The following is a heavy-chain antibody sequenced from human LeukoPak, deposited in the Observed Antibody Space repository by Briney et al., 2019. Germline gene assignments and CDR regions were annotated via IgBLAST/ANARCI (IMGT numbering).Heavy chain of an antibody. CDR2: IWYDGSNR. Sequence: GRSLRLSCAASGFTFSSYDTHWVRQAPGKGLEWVAVIWYDGSNRYYADSVEGRFTISRDNSNNTLHLQLNSLRAEDTALYYCVRAYTTSGTYAEPWGQGAQVTVSS. D-gene: IGHD1-1*01. CDR1: GFTFSSYD. CDR3: VRAYTTSGTYAEP. V-gene: IGHV3-33*01. J-gene: IGHJ4*02.